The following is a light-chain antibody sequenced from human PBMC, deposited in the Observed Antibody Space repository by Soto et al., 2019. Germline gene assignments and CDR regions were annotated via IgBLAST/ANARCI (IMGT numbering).Light chain of an antibody. J-gene: IGKJ4*01. CDR2: AAS. V-gene: IGKV1-39*01. CDR3: QHVFSTPT. Sequence: DIQMTQSPSSLSASVGDRVTLTCRSSQSISSYLNWYQQRPGEAPNLLIYAASTLQSGVPSRFSGRGSGTDFTLTISSLQPEDSATYYCQHVFSTPTFGGGTKVDI. CDR1: QSISSY.